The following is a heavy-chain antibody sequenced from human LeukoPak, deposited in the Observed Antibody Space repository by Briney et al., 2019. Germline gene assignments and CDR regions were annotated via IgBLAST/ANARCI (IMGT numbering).Heavy chain of an antibody. CDR2: IKQDGSEK. J-gene: IGHJ4*02. CDR1: GFTFSDYW. V-gene: IGHV3-7*01. Sequence: GRSLRLPCAASGFTFSDYWMSWVRQAPGKGLEWVANIKQDGSEKHYVDSVKGRFTISRDNAENSLYLQMNSLRAEDTAVYYCARRYFDYWGQGTLVTVSS. CDR3: ARRYFDY.